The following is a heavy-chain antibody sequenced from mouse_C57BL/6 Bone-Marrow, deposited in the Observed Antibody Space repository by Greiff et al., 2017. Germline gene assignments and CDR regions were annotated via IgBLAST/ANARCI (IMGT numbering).Heavy chain of an antibody. CDR3: ARERLGITTCDY. CDR1: GYTFTSYW. J-gene: IGHJ2*01. V-gene: IGHV1-69*01. CDR2: IDPSDSYT. Sequence: QVQLQPPGAELVMPGASVKLSCKASGYTFTSYWMHWVKQRPGQGLEWIGEIDPSDSYTNYNQKFKGKSTLTVDKSSSTAYMQLSSLTSEDSAVYYGARERLGITTCDYWGQGTTLTVSS. D-gene: IGHD2-4*01.